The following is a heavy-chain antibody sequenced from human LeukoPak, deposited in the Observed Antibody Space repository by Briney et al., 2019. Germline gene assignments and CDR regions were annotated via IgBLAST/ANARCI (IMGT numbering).Heavy chain of an antibody. Sequence: GGSLRLSCAASGFTFSSYGMHWVRQAPGKGLEWVAVIWYDGSNKYYADSVKGRFTISRDNSKNTLYLQMNSLRAEDTAVYYCARGDDIVVVLAAMFSFDYWGQGTLVTVSS. J-gene: IGHJ4*02. CDR2: IWYDGSNK. CDR1: GFTFSSYG. CDR3: ARGDDIVVVLAAMFSFDY. D-gene: IGHD2-2*01. V-gene: IGHV3-33*01.